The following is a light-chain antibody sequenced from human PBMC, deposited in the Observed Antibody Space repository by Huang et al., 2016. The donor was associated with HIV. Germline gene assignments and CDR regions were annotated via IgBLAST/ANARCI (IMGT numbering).Light chain of an antibody. V-gene: IGKV3-15*01. CDR1: RSVSSN. CDR3: HQYNNWLLS. J-gene: IGKJ4*01. CDR2: GSS. Sequence: IVMTQSPATLSVSPGERVTLSCRANRSVSSNLAWYQQRPGHAPRLLISGSSNRAPGIPARFSGSGSGTDFSLTISSLQSEDFALYYCHQYNNWLLSFGGGTRVDI.